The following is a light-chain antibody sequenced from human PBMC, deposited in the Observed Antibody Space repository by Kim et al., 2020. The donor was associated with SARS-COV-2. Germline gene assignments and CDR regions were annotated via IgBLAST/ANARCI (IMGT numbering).Light chain of an antibody. CDR1: KLGDKY. V-gene: IGLV3-1*01. J-gene: IGLJ2*01. Sequence: SYELTQPPSVSVSPGQTASITCSGDKLGDKYACWYQQKPGQSTVLVIYQDSKRPSGIPERFSGSNSGNTATLTISGTQAMDEADYYCQAWDSSTVVFGGG. CDR2: QDS. CDR3: QAWDSSTVV.